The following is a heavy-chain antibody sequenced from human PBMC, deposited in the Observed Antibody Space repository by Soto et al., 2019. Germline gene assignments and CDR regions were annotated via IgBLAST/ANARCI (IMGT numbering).Heavy chain of an antibody. D-gene: IGHD2-15*01. CDR2: IYYSGST. CDR3: ARGSCSGGSCYDDSINYGIDY. CDR1: GGSVSSGSYY. J-gene: IGHJ4*02. V-gene: IGHV4-61*01. Sequence: PSETLSLTCTVSGGSVSSGSYYWRWIRQPPGKGLEWIGYIYYSGSTNYNPSLKSRVTIAVDTSKNQFSLKLSSVTAADTAVYYCARGSCSGGSCYDDSINYGIDYWGQGTLVTVSS.